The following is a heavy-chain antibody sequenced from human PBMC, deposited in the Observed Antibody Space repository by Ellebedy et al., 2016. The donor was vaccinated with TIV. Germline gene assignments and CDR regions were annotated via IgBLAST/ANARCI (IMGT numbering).Heavy chain of an antibody. D-gene: IGHD6-13*01. J-gene: IGHJ6*02. V-gene: IGHV4-4*02. CDR2: IYHSGST. CDR1: GGSISSTNW. Sequence: MPSETLSLTCSVSGGSISSTNWWCWVRQPPGKGLELLGEIYHSGSTNYTPSLKSRVTISVDTSKNQFSLKLSSVTAADTAVYYCARGLTVRGYSRTWYPYSYYYYGMDVWGQGTTVTVSS. CDR3: ARGLTVRGYSRTWYPYSYYYYGMDV.